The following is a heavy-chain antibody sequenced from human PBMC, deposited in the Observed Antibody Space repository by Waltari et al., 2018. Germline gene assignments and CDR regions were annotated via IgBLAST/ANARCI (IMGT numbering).Heavy chain of an antibody. J-gene: IGHJ6*02. CDR1: GCTVCRSS. V-gene: IGHV3-21*01. Sequence: EVQLVESGGGLVTLGGSLRRSCAAPGCTVCRSSMNGVSQAPGKGLEWVSSISSSSSYIYYADSVKGRFTISRDNAKNSLYLQMNSLRAEDTAVYYCASDPRRVDYYYGMDVWGQGTTVTVSS. CDR3: ASDPRRVDYYYGMDV. D-gene: IGHD6-6*01. CDR2: ISSSSSYI.